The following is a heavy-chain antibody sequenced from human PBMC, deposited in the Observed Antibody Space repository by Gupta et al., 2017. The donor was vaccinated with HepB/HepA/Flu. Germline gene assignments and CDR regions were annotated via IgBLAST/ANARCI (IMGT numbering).Heavy chain of an antibody. CDR2: LSGSGGTE. J-gene: IGHJ3*01. D-gene: IGHD2-15*01. CDR3: AKVHVRYCSGGDCYFDR. CDR1: GLIFRNYA. V-gene: IGHV3-23*01. Sequence: DVQLLESGGDLVQPGGSLRLSCAASGLIFRNYAMDWVRPAPGKGLEWVSGLSGSGGTEYYTNSVKGRFTVSRDNFNNILYLQMTNLRAEDTALYYCAKVHVRYCSGGDCYFDRWGQGTMVTVS.